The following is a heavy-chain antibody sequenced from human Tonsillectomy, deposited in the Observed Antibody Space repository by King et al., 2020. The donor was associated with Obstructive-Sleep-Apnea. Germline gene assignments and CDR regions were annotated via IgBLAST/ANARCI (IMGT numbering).Heavy chain of an antibody. CDR3: ARAAPSWTDFDY. D-gene: IGHD3/OR15-3a*01. CDR2: IRQDGTEK. Sequence: VQLVESGGGLVQPGGSLRLSCAASGFTFSSYWMSWVRQAPGKGLEWVANIRQDGTEKYYVDSVKGRFTISRDNAKSSLYLQMNSLRAEDTAVYYCARAAPSWTDFDYWGQGTLVTVSS. V-gene: IGHV3-7*03. CDR1: GFTFSSYW. J-gene: IGHJ4*02.